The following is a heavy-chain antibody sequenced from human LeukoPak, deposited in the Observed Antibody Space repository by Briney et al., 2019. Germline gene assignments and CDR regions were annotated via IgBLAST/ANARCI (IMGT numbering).Heavy chain of an antibody. Sequence: PSETLSLTCTVSGGSISIYYWSWIRQPPGKGLEWVGYIYYSVSTNYNPSLKSRVTISVATSKNQFSLKLSPVTAADTAVYYCARARSGWYFIDYWGQGTLVTVSS. CDR2: IYYSVST. CDR1: GGSISIYY. J-gene: IGHJ4*02. V-gene: IGHV4-59*01. D-gene: IGHD6-19*01. CDR3: ARARSGWYFIDY.